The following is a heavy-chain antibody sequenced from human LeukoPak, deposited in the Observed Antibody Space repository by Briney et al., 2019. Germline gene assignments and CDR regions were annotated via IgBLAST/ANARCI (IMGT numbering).Heavy chain of an antibody. CDR2: INSNSGGT. D-gene: IGHD6-13*01. V-gene: IGHV1-2*02. CDR3: ARDPRIAAAGEGYDY. Sequence: ASVKVSCKASGYTFTGYCMHWVRQAPGQGLEWMGWINSNSGGTNYAQKFQGRVTMTRDTSISTAYMELSRLRSDDTAVYYCARDPRIAAAGEGYDYWGQGTLVTVSS. CDR1: GYTFTGYC. J-gene: IGHJ4*02.